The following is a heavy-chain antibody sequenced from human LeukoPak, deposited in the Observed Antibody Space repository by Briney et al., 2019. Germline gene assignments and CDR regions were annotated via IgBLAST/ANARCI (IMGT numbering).Heavy chain of an antibody. CDR3: ARETTVTTHFDY. D-gene: IGHD4-17*01. V-gene: IGHV1-69*06. CDR2: IIPIFGTA. J-gene: IGHJ4*02. Sequence: SVKVSCKASGGTFSSYAISWVRQAPGQGLEWMGGIIPIFGTANYAQKFQGRVTITADKSTSTAYMELSSLRSEDTAVYYCARETTVTTHFDYWGQGTLVTVSS. CDR1: GGTFSSYA.